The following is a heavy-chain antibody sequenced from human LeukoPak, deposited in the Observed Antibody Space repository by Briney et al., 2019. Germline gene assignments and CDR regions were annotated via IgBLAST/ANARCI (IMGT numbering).Heavy chain of an antibody. CDR3: AEVDIVGSRKPGMDV. D-gene: IGHD2-21*01. CDR1: GLTFSSAV. CDR2: ISGNGDIT. Sequence: GGSLRLSCAASGLTFSSAVMAWVRQSPGKGLEWVASISGNGDITYYTDSVKGRFAISRDNSRNTLFLQLSGLTFDDTAIYYCAEVDIVGSRKPGMDVWGQGTTVTVSS. V-gene: IGHV3-23*01. J-gene: IGHJ6*02.